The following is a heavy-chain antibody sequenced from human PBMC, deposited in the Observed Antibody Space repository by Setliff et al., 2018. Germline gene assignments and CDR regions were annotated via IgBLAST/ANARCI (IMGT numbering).Heavy chain of an antibody. D-gene: IGHD5-18*01. J-gene: IGHJ6*03. Sequence: SETLSLTCTVSGDSIINYYWSWIRQPPGKGLEWIGDIYSSGNTNYNPSLKSRVTISVDTSKNQFSLNLTSVTAADTAVYYCAREGVDTRSSTDYRYYMDVWGKGTTVTVSS. CDR1: GDSIINYY. V-gene: IGHV4-4*08. CDR2: IYSSGNT. CDR3: AREGVDTRSSTDYRYYMDV.